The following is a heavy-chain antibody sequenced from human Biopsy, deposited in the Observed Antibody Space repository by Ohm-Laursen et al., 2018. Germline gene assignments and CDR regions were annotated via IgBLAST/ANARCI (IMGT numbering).Heavy chain of an antibody. CDR1: GGSITADF. Sequence: SQTLSLTCTVSGGSITADFWTWIRQTPGERLEWIGYRFHSGSPMYNPSLKSRVTISVDTSKSQFSLTLTSVTAADTAVYNCVRLNRRGNIIFFDYWGRGTLVTVSS. CDR3: VRLNRRGNIIFFDY. D-gene: IGHD3/OR15-3a*01. J-gene: IGHJ4*02. V-gene: IGHV4-59*08. CDR2: RFHSGSP.